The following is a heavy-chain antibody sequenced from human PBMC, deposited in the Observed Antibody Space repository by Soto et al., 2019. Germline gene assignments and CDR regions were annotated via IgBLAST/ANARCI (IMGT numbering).Heavy chain of an antibody. CDR2: IYSSENT. CDR1: GGFVTSSSYS. D-gene: IGHD2-2*03. V-gene: IGHV4-39*01. CDR3: ARLNGYCISTNCHGYYGMDV. J-gene: IGHJ6*02. Sequence: NPSETLSLTCSVSGGFVTSSSYSWGWIRKSTGKGLEWIGTIYSSENTYYNPSLLSRVTISVDTSKNEFSLRLSSVTAADTAVYYCARLNGYCISTNCHGYYGMDVWGQGTTVTVCS.